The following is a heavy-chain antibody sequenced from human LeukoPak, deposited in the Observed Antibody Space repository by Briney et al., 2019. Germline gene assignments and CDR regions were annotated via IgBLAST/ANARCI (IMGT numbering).Heavy chain of an antibody. CDR2: INEDGSEK. Sequence: GGSLRLSCAASGFTFSGFWMTWVRQAPGKGLEWVGNINEDGSEKYYVDSVKGRCTISRDNAKKSLSLQMNRLRGEDMGVYYCARGRGIGAWGQGTTVTVSS. J-gene: IGHJ6*02. CDR3: ARGRGIGA. CDR1: GFTFSGFW. V-gene: IGHV3-7*01.